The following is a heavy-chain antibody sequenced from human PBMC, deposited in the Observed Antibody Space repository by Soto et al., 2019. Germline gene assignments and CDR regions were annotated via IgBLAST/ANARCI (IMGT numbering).Heavy chain of an antibody. CDR3: AKRSGGSSGSYCKDY. Sequence: GGSLRLSCAASGFTFDNYAMSWVRQAPGKGLEWVSAIGSSGNTTYYADSVKGRFAISRDNSKNSVFLQMNSLRADDTAVYYCAKRSGGSSGSYCKDYWGQGTLVTVSS. D-gene: IGHD3-10*01. V-gene: IGHV3-23*05. J-gene: IGHJ4*02. CDR2: IGSSGNTT. CDR1: GFTFDNYA.